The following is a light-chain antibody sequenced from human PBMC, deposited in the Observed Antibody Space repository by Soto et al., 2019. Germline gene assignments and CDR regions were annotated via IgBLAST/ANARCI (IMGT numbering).Light chain of an antibody. CDR2: CAS. CDR3: QQYYSTPPLT. J-gene: IGKJ4*01. Sequence: DIVMTQSPDSLAVSLGERATINCKSSQSVLYSSNNKNYLAWYQQKPGQPPKLLIYCASTRESGVPDRFSGCGSGTDFTLTISSLQAEDVAVYYCQQYYSTPPLTFGGGTKVEIK. CDR1: QSVLYSSNNKNY. V-gene: IGKV4-1*01.